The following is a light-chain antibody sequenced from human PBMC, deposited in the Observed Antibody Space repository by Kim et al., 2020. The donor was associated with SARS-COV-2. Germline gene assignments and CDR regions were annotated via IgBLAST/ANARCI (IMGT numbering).Light chain of an antibody. CDR2: DAS. V-gene: IGKV3-11*01. Sequence: SPGERATLSCRASQSVSNYLALYQQNPGLAPRHLIYDASNRATGIPARFSGSGSGTDITLTISSLEPEDFTVYYCQQRSNWPPLTFGGGTKVDIK. J-gene: IGKJ4*01. CDR3: QQRSNWPPLT. CDR1: QSVSNY.